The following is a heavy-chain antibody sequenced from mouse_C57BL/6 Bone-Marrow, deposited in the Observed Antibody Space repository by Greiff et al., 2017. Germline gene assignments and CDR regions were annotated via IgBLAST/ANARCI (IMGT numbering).Heavy chain of an antibody. D-gene: IGHD2-1*01. CDR2: IRSKSNNYAT. J-gene: IGHJ4*01. V-gene: IGHV10-1*01. Sequence: EVKLMESGGGLVQPKGSLKLSCAASGFSFNTYAMNWVRQAPGKGLEWVARIRSKSNNYATYYADSVKDRFTISRDDSESMLYLQMNNLKTEDTAMYYCVSLLRDYAMDYWGQGTSVTVSS. CDR1: GFSFNTYA. CDR3: VSLLRDYAMDY.